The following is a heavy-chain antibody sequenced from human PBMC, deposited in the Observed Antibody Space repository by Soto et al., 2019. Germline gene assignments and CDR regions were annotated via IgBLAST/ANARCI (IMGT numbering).Heavy chain of an antibody. D-gene: IGHD2-15*01. CDR1: GGSISSSSYY. Sequence: SETLSLTCTVSGGSISSSSYYWGWIRQPPGKGLEWIGSIYYSGSTYYNPSLKSRVTISVDTSKNQFSLKLSSVTAADTAVYYCARDGVLVVVAATPYNWFDPWGQGTLVTVSS. V-gene: IGHV4-39*07. CDR3: ARDGVLVVVAATPYNWFDP. J-gene: IGHJ5*02. CDR2: IYYSGST.